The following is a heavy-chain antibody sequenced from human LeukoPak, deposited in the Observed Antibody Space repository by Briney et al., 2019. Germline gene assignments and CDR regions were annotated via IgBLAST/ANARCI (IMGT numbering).Heavy chain of an antibody. CDR2: ISSSGSTI. CDR3: ARYYSSGYYSNY. Sequence: GGSLRLSCAASGFTFTIYYMSWVRQAPGEGLEWVSYISSSGSTIYCADSVKGRFTISRDNAKNSLYLQMNSLRAEDTAVYYCARYYSSGYYSNYWGQGTLVTVSS. J-gene: IGHJ4*02. V-gene: IGHV3-11*01. D-gene: IGHD3-22*01. CDR1: GFTFTIYY.